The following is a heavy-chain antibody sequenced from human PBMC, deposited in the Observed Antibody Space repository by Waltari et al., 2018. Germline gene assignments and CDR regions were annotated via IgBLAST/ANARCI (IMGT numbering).Heavy chain of an antibody. Sequence: EVQLVESGGGLVEPGGSRRLSGVASGFILSNYRLNWVRQSPGKGRDCLASIMCDGTTIYYADSVSGRFRISRDNVNNSLYLQLNSLRVDDTAVYYCARGTTKGSHWGRGTLVTVSS. CDR3: ARGTTKGSH. CDR2: IMCDGTTI. CDR1: GFILSNYR. D-gene: IGHD3-10*01. J-gene: IGHJ4*02. V-gene: IGHV3-48*01.